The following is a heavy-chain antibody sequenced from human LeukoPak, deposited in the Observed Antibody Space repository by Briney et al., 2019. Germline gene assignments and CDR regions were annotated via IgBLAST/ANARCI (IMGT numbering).Heavy chain of an antibody. V-gene: IGHV3-23*01. CDR3: AKDSDISAFFDY. CDR1: GFTLKNYA. J-gene: IGHJ4*02. Sequence: GGSLRLSCAASGFTLKNYAINWVRQAPGKGLEWVSRISGSGTTTDYADSVKGRFTVSRDNSKNTVYLQMTSLRAEDTAIYYCAKDSDISAFFDYWGQGTPVTVSS. CDR2: ISGSGTTT. D-gene: IGHD2-15*01.